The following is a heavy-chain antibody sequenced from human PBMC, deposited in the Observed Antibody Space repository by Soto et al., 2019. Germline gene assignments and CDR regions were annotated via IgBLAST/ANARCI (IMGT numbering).Heavy chain of an antibody. CDR2: IGGYNGNT. CDR1: GYTFSNNG. Sequence: VQSGGEVKKPGASVKVSCKASGYTFSNNGFTWVRQAPGQGREWMGWIGGYNGNTNYAPKFQGRVTMTADTSTSTPHMELRGLRSDDTAVYYCATAIAATGPADSWGQGTLVTVSS. CDR3: ATAIAATGPADS. J-gene: IGHJ4*02. D-gene: IGHD6-13*01. V-gene: IGHV1-18*01.